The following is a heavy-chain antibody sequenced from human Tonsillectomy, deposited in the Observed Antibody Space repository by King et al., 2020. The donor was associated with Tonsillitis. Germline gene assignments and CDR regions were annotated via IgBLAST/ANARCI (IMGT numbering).Heavy chain of an antibody. Sequence: VQLVESGGGLVQPGGSLRLSCGASAFTFSSYEMNWVRQAPGKGLEWVSYITSSGSTTYYAGSVKGRFTISRDNAKNSLYLQMNSLRAEDTAVYYCARETVYYYDSRGLSVDGFDIWGQGTMVTVSS. CDR1: AFTFSSYE. CDR3: ARETVYYYDSRGLSVDGFDI. CDR2: ITSSGSTT. J-gene: IGHJ3*02. D-gene: IGHD3-22*01. V-gene: IGHV3-48*03.